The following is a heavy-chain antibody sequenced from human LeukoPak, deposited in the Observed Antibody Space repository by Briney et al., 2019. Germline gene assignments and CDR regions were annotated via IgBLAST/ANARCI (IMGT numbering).Heavy chain of an antibody. CDR2: ISWNSGSI. CDR1: GFTFDDYA. V-gene: IGHV3-9*01. Sequence: GRSLRLSCAASGFTFDDYAMHWVRQAPGKGLEWVSGISWNSGSIGYADSVKGRFTIPRDNSKSTLYLQMNSLRAEDTAVYYCVKDSTNWSFDYWGQGTLVTVSS. J-gene: IGHJ4*02. D-gene: IGHD7-27*01. CDR3: VKDSTNWSFDY.